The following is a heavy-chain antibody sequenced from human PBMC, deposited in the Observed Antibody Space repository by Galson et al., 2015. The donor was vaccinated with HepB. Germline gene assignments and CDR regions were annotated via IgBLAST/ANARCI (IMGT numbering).Heavy chain of an antibody. CDR3: ARAPPPLRRHYYYMDV. Sequence: SVKVSCKASGYTFTGYYMHWVRQAPGQGLEWMGWINPNSGGTNYAQKFQGRVTMTRDTSISTAYMELSRLRSDDTAVYYCARAPPPLRRHYYYMDVWGKGTTVTVSS. CDR2: INPNSGGT. V-gene: IGHV1-2*02. J-gene: IGHJ6*03. CDR1: GYTFTGYY.